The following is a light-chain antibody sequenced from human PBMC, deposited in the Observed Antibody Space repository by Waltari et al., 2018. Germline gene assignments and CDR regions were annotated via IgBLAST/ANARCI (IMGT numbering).Light chain of an antibody. V-gene: IGKV3-20*01. Sequence: EIVLTQSPGTLSLSPGERATLSCRASQRVSSSYLAWYQQKPGQAPRLLIYGASSRATGIPDSFSGSGSGSDFTLTISRLEPEDFAVYYCQQYGSSPPMYTFGQGTKLEIK. CDR3: QQYGSSPPMYT. CDR2: GAS. J-gene: IGKJ2*01. CDR1: QRVSSSY.